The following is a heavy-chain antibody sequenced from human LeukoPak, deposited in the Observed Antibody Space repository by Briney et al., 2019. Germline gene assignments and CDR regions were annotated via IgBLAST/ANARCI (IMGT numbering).Heavy chain of an antibody. D-gene: IGHD2-21*02. Sequence: GGSLRLSCAASGFTFSSYAMHWVRQAPGKGLEWAAVISYDGSNKYYADSVKGRFTISRDNSKNTLYLQMDSLRAEDTAVYYCARDLGQYCGGDCYGDYFDYWGQGALVTVSS. CDR1: GFTFSSYA. V-gene: IGHV3-30-3*01. J-gene: IGHJ4*02. CDR2: ISYDGSNK. CDR3: ARDLGQYCGGDCYGDYFDY.